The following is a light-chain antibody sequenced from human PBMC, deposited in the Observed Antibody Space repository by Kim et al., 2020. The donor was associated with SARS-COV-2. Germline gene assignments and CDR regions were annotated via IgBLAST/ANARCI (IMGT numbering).Light chain of an antibody. CDR2: RNH. Sequence: QTATLPCTGNSNNVGYLGAAWLQQHQGHPPKLLSDRNHNRPSGISERLSASRSGSSASLTITGLQPEDEADYYCSAWDRSLGAWVFGGGTQLTVL. CDR1: SNNVGYLG. V-gene: IGLV10-54*01. J-gene: IGLJ3*02. CDR3: SAWDRSLGAWV.